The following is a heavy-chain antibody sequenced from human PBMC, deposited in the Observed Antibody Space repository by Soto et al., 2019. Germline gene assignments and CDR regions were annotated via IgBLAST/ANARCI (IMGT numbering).Heavy chain of an antibody. Sequence: QVQLVQSGAEVKKPGSSVKVSCKASGGTFSSYSINWVRQAPGQGLEWMGEIIPIFGTANYAKKFQGRVTITAEESTSTAYMELSSLRSEDTAVYYCARDGGRHSGGIDYWGQGTLVTGSS. V-gene: IGHV1-69*01. CDR3: ARDGGRHSGGIDY. CDR1: GGTFSSYS. CDR2: IIPIFGTA. D-gene: IGHD1-26*01. J-gene: IGHJ4*02.